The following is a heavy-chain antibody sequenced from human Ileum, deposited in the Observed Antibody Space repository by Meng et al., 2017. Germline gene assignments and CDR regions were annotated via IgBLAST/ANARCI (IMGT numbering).Heavy chain of an antibody. CDR2: INHSGSN. CDR1: WGSFSVYY. V-gene: IGHV4-34*01. D-gene: IGHD3-10*01. J-gene: IGHJ5*02. CDR3: ARGRGLIWFGEWFDP. Sequence: QVRLLPWGVGLLKHSETRSLTCSGYWGSFSVYYWGWIRQCPGKGLEWIREINHSGSNNYNPSLKSRVTISVDTSKNQFSLKLSFVTAADTAVYYCARGRGLIWFGEWFDPWGQGTLVTVSS.